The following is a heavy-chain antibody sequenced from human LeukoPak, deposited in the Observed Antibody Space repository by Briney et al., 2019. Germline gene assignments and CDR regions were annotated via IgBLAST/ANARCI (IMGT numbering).Heavy chain of an antibody. Sequence: GGSLRLSCAASGFTFSDYYMSWIRQAPAKGLEWVSYISGSGSYTNYADSVKGRFTISRDNAKNSLYLQMNSLRAEDTAVYYCASSSSSAGSGTYYHFDYWGQGTLVTVSS. D-gene: IGHD3-10*01. CDR2: ISGSGSYT. CDR3: ASSSSSAGSGTYYHFDY. V-gene: IGHV3-11*06. CDR1: GFTFSDYY. J-gene: IGHJ4*02.